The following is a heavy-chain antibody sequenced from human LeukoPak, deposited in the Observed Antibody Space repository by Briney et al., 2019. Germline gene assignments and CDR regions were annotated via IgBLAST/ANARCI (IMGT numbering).Heavy chain of an antibody. CDR1: GGSIRSSY. V-gene: IGHV4-59*01. CDR3: ARDLIAAAGIDWFDP. J-gene: IGHJ5*02. Sequence: TSETLSLTCTVSGGSIRSSYWSWIRQPPEKGLEWIGNLFYSGSTNYNPSLKSRVTISVDTSKNQFSLKLSSVTAADTAVYYCARDLIAAAGIDWFDPWGQGTLVTVSS. D-gene: IGHD6-13*01. CDR2: LFYSGST.